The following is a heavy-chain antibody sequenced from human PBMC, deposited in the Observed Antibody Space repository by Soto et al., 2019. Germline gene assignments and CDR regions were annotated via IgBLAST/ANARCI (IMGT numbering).Heavy chain of an antibody. CDR2: INQDGSEK. CDR1: GFTFSSHW. CDR3: ARDMPPAGIAFDY. D-gene: IGHD2-2*01. V-gene: IGHV3-7*01. J-gene: IGHJ4*02. Sequence: EVQLVESGGGLVQPGGSLRVSCAASGFTFSSHWMSWVRQAPGKGLEWVANINQDGSEKHYLDSVKGRFTISRDNARNSLYLQMNSLRAEDTAVYYCARDMPPAGIAFDYWGQGTLVTVSS.